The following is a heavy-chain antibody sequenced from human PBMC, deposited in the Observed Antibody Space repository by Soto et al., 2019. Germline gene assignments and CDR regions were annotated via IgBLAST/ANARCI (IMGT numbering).Heavy chain of an antibody. CDR1: GFTFGDYA. V-gene: IGHV3-49*03. J-gene: IGHJ6*03. D-gene: IGHD1-26*01. CDR2: IRSKAYGGTT. CDR3: TSPQIKWELLAEYYMDV. Sequence: GGSLRLSCTASGFTFGDYAMSWFRQAPGKGLEWVGFIRSKAYGGTTEYAASVKGRFTISRDDSKSIAYLQMNSLKTEDTAVYYCTSPQIKWELLAEYYMDVWGKGTTVTVSS.